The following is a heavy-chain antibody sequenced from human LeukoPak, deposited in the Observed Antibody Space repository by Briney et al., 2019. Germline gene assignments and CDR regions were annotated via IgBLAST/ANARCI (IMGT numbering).Heavy chain of an antibody. CDR1: GFTFGSHA. D-gene: IGHD4-17*01. Sequence: GGSLGLSCATSGFTFGSHAMTWVRRAPGKGLEWLSAISISGDDTYYADSVKGRFTISRDNSKNTLYLQMNSLSADDTAMYYCANEIRPNDYWGQGTLVTVSS. CDR2: ISISGDDT. CDR3: ANEIRPNDY. J-gene: IGHJ4*02. V-gene: IGHV3-23*01.